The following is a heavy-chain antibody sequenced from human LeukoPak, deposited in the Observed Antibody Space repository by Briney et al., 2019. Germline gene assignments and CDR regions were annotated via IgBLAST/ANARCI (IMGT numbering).Heavy chain of an antibody. V-gene: IGHV3-30*02. J-gene: IGHJ4*02. CDR3: AKDGYSSSWDFDY. Sequence: GGSLRLSCAASGFTFSSYGMHWVRQAPGKGLEWVPFIRYDGSNKYYADSVKGRFTISRDNSKNTLYLQMDSLRAEDTAVYYCAKDGYSSSWDFDYWGQGTLVTVSS. CDR1: GFTFSSYG. CDR2: IRYDGSNK. D-gene: IGHD6-13*01.